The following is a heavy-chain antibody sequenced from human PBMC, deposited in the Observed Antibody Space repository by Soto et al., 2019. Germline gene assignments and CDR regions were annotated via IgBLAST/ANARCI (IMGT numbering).Heavy chain of an antibody. CDR1: GYTFTSYD. Sequence: ASVKVSCKASGYTFTSYDINWVRQATGQGLEWMGWMNPNSGNTGYAQKFQGRVTMTRNTSISTAYMELSSLRSEDTAVYYCARGGFLEWLSIYYYYGMDVWGQGNTVTVSS. CDR3: ARGGFLEWLSIYYYYGMDV. V-gene: IGHV1-8*01. J-gene: IGHJ6*02. CDR2: MNPNSGNT. D-gene: IGHD3-3*01.